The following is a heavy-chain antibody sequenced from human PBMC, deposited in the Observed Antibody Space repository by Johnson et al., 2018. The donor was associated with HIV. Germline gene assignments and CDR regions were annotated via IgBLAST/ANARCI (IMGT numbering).Heavy chain of an antibody. CDR3: SRENYNFWSGYWGAFDI. D-gene: IGHD3-3*01. Sequence: VQLVESGGGLVKSGGSLRLSCAASGLTFKNVWMSWVRQAPGKGLEWVGRIKSKTDGGTTDYAAPVNGTFIISRDDSKSIAYLQMNSLKTEDTAVYYCSRENYNFWSGYWGAFDIWGHGTVVTVSS. V-gene: IGHV3-15*01. CDR2: IKSKTDGGTT. J-gene: IGHJ3*02. CDR1: GLTFKNVW.